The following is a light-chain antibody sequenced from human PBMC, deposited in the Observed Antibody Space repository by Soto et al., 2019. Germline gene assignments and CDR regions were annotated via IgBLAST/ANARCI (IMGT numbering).Light chain of an antibody. CDR2: GAS. CDR3: QLYGHPLT. J-gene: IGKJ4*01. Sequence: DIVLTQSPGTLSLSPGERAPLSCGASQSVDKSYMAWYQQKPGQPPRVLIFGASIRAPGIPDRFSGSGSETDYTLTISRLEPEDFAVYYCQLYGHPLTFGGGTKVEMK. CDR1: QSVDKSY. V-gene: IGKV3-20*01.